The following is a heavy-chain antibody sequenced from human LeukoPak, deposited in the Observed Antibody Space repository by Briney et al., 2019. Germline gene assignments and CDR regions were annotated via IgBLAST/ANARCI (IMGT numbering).Heavy chain of an antibody. J-gene: IGHJ4*02. CDR3: TLALENHYVRNCDY. CDR1: GFTFRDYT. V-gene: IGHV3-49*04. Sequence: PGGSLRLSCTASGFTFRDYTRSSVRQAPGKGLEWVGFIRSKAYGGTTEYAASVKGRFTISRDDSKSLAYLQMNSLKTEDTAVYYCTLALENHYVRNCDYWGKGTLVTVSS. D-gene: IGHD4-17*01. CDR2: IRSKAYGGTT.